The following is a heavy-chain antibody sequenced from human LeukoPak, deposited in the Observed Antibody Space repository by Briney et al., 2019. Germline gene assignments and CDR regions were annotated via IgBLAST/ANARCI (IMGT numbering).Heavy chain of an antibody. CDR2: ITNDGRSTRST. Sequence: GGSLRLSCAASGFTFSSYWMHWVRQAPGKGLMWVSRITNDGRSTRSTSYAESVTGRFTMSRDNAKNTLYLQMNSLRAEDTAVYYCVRDVWGDRDGFFDYWGQGTLVTVSS. CDR1: GFTFSSYW. CDR3: VRDVWGDRDGFFDY. V-gene: IGHV3-74*01. D-gene: IGHD2-21*01. J-gene: IGHJ4*02.